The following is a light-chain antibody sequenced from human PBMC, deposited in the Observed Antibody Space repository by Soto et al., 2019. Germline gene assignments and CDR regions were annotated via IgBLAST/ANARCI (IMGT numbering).Light chain of an antibody. Sequence: DIPMTKSPSSLSASVGDGVTMXCRASQSISICIDWYQHKPWKAPKLLIYDASILEIAVPSRFSGSGSGKEFTLTISSLQPDDFATYHCQQYNSYWTFGQGTKVDIK. CDR1: QSISIC. CDR3: QQYNSYWT. V-gene: IGKV1-5*01. CDR2: DAS. J-gene: IGKJ1*01.